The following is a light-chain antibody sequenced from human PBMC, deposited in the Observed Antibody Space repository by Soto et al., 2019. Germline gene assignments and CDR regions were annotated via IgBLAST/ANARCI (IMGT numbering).Light chain of an antibody. CDR3: AAWDDSLNGVV. J-gene: IGLJ2*01. CDR2: SKD. V-gene: IGLV1-44*01. Sequence: QSVLTQPPSPSGTPGQRVTISCSGSSSNMGSNIVNWYQQLPGAAPKLLIYSKDQRPSGVPDRFSGSKSGTSASLAISGLQSEDEADYYCAAWDDSLNGVVFGGGTKLTVL. CDR1: SSNMGSNI.